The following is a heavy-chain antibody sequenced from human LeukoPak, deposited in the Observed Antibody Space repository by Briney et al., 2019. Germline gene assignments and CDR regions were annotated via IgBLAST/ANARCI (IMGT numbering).Heavy chain of an antibody. V-gene: IGHV4-4*02. CDR1: GDSISSDKW. Sequence: ASGTLSLTCAVSGDSISSDKWWSWVRQPPGKGLEYTGEFHQSVSTNYNPSLKSRLTISVDKSKNQFSLKLSSVTAADTAVYYCACHSGWSGPSEWGQGTLVTVSS. CDR3: ACHSGWSGPSE. D-gene: IGHD6-19*01. J-gene: IGHJ4*02. CDR2: FHQSVST.